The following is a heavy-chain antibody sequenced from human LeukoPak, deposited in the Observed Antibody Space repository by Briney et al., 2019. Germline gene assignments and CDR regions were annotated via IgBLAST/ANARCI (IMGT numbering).Heavy chain of an antibody. CDR1: GGSITSRSNY. V-gene: IGHV4-39*07. CDR3: ATATYYYDSSGSPGDY. Sequence: SETLSLTCTVSGGSITSRSNYWGWIRQPPGKGLEWIGSVNYSGSTYYNPSLKSRVTISVDTSKNQFSLKLISVTAADTAVYYCATATYYYDSSGSPGDYWGQGTLVTVSS. J-gene: IGHJ4*02. D-gene: IGHD3-22*01. CDR2: VNYSGST.